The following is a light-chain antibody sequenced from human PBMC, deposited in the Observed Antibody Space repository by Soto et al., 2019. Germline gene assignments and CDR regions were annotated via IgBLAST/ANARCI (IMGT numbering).Light chain of an antibody. CDR1: QSILHSPTHNNY. V-gene: IGKV4-1*01. CDR2: WAS. J-gene: IGKJ1*01. Sequence: DVVMTQSPDSLAVSLGERATINCKSSQSILHSPTHNNYLAWYQKKPGQPPKLLIYWASSRESGVPDRFSGSGSGNDFTLTSNSLQAEDAAVYYCHQYFSLPRTFGQGTKVEIK. CDR3: HQYFSLPRT.